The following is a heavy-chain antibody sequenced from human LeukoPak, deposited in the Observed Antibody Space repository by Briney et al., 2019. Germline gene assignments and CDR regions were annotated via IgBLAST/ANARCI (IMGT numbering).Heavy chain of an antibody. J-gene: IGHJ6*02. CDR1: GFTFSTYW. V-gene: IGHV3-7*01. D-gene: IGHD4-11*01. CDR3: ARASSSKNVQNVDV. Sequence: GGSLRLSCAASGFTFSTYWMIWVRQTPGKGLEWVASIKQDGSETHYVNSVKGRFTISRDNTKNSLYLQMNSLRAEDTAVYYCARASSSKNVQNVDVWGQGTTVTVSS. CDR2: IKQDGSET.